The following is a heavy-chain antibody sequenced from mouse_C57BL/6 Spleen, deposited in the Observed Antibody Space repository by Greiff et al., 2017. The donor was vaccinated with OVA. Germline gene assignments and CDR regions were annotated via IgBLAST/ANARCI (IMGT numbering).Heavy chain of an antibody. CDR2: INPNNGGT. CDR3: ARGRGAQAPYYYAMDD. V-gene: IGHV1-26*01. D-gene: IGHD3-2*02. CDR1: GYTFTDYY. Sequence: EVQLQQSGPELVKPGASVKISCKASGYTFTDYYMNWVKQSHGKSLEWIGDINPNNGGTSYNQKFKGKATLTVDKSSSTAYMELRSLTSEDSAVYYCARGRGAQAPYYYAMDDWGQGTSVTVSS. J-gene: IGHJ4*01.